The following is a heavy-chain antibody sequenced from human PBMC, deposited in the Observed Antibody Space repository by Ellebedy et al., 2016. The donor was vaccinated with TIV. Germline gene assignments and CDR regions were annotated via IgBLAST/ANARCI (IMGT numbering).Heavy chain of an antibody. CDR1: GETSSNPF. CDR2: ITHAGNI. V-gene: IGHV4-34*01. D-gene: IGHD1-26*01. CDR3: TRGLPAAWELAGA. J-gene: IGHJ4*02. Sequence: SETLSLTXAVRGETSSNPFWTWIRQPPGKGLEWLGEITHAGNINYNPSLKSRVTISLDTSKKTQFSLNLSSVTAADTAIYYCTRGLPAAWELAGAWGQGALVTVSS.